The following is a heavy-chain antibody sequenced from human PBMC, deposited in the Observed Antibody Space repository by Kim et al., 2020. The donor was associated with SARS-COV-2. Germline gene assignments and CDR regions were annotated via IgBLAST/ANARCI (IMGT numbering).Heavy chain of an antibody. CDR1: GYTFTNYW. Sequence: GESLKISCKGSGYTFTNYWIGWVRQMPGKGLEWMGIVYIGDSNPDDSETRYSPSFQGQVTISADKSISTAYLQWNSLKASDTAMYYCARGLTGYFKGPTWFDSWGQGTLVTVSS. V-gene: IGHV5-51*01. CDR3: ARGLTGYFKGPTWFDS. J-gene: IGHJ5*01. D-gene: IGHD3-9*01. CDR2: VYIGDSNPDDSET.